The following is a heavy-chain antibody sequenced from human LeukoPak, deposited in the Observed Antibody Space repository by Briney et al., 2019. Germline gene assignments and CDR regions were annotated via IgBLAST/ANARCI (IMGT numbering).Heavy chain of an antibody. D-gene: IGHD3-10*01. CDR1: GFTFSSYG. V-gene: IGHV3-30*03. J-gene: IGHJ4*02. CDR3: ARDPGGSGRLGEYFDY. Sequence: PGGSLRLSCAASGFTFSSYGMHWVRQAPGKGLEWVAVISYDGSNKYYADSVKGRFTISRDNSKNTLYLQMNSLRAEDTAVYYCARDPGGSGRLGEYFDYWGQGTLVTVSS. CDR2: ISYDGSNK.